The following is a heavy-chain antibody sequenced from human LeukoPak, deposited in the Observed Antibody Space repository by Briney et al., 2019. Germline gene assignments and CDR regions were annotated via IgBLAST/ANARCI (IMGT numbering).Heavy chain of an antibody. J-gene: IGHJ4*02. V-gene: IGHV4-39*01. CDR1: GGSISSTSYY. CDR2: IDYSGTT. Sequence: PSETLSLACTVSGGSISSTSYYWAWIRQPPGRGLEWIGSIDYSGTTYYNPSLKSRVTISVDPSKNQFSLKLSSVTAADTAKYFCARRGQAAGSKGAFDYWGQGTLVTVSS. D-gene: IGHD6-13*01. CDR3: ARRGQAAGSKGAFDY.